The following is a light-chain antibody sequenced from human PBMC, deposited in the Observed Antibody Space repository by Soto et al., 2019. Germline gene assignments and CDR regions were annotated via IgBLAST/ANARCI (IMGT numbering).Light chain of an antibody. J-gene: IGKJ1*01. CDR3: QQYNTSPPWT. Sequence: EIVMTQSPATLSVSQGERATLSRRASQSVSSSLAWYQHKPGQAPRLLIYGASTRATGIPARLSGSGSGAEFTLTISSLQPDDFATYYCQQYNTSPPWTFAQGTKVDI. CDR1: QSVSSS. V-gene: IGKV3-15*01. CDR2: GAS.